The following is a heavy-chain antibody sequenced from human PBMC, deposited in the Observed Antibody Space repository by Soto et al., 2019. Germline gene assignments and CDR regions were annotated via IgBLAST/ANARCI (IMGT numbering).Heavy chain of an antibody. J-gene: IGHJ6*04. D-gene: IGHD3-9*01. Sequence: QVQLVQSGAEVKKPGASVKVSCKASGYTFTSYGISWVRQAPGQGLEWMGWISAYNGNTNYAQKLQGRVTMTTDTSTRTAYMELRSLRADDTAVYYCARDPLRYFDWLPYYYYYGMDVWGKGTTVSVSS. V-gene: IGHV1-18*04. CDR2: ISAYNGNT. CDR3: ARDPLRYFDWLPYYYYYGMDV. CDR1: GYTFTSYG.